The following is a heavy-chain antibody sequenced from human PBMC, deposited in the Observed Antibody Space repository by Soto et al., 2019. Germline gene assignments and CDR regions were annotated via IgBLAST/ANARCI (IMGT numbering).Heavy chain of an antibody. CDR1: GFTFSSYS. V-gene: IGHV3-48*02. CDR2: ISTTSSSI. J-gene: IGHJ4*02. D-gene: IGHD3-3*01. Sequence: PGGSLRLSCAASGFTFSSYSMNWVRQAPGKGLEWISYISTTSSSIYYADSVKGRLTISRDNAKNSLFLQMNSLRDEDTAVYYCARKGVAFDYWGQGALVTVSP. CDR3: ARKGVAFDY.